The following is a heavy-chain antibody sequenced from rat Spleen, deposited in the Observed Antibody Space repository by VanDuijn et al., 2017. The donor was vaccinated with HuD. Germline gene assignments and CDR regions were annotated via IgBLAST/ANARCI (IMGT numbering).Heavy chain of an antibody. V-gene: IGHV5S23*01. D-gene: IGHD1-12*02. CDR2: ISPSGGIT. CDR1: GFTFSNYD. Sequence: EVQLVESGGGLVQPGRSLKLSCAASGFTFSNYDMAWVRQAPTKGLEWVASISPSGGITNYRDSVKGRFTISMDNAKTTLYLQVDILTSEESATYYCATDGYYDGTYYSVYVMDARGQGVSVTVSS. J-gene: IGHJ4*01. CDR3: ATDGYYDGTYYSVYVMDA.